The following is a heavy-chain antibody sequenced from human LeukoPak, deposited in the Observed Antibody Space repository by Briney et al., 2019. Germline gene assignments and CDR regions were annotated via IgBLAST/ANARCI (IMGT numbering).Heavy chain of an antibody. V-gene: IGHV4-39*01. J-gene: IGHJ4*02. D-gene: IGHD3-3*01. Sequence: KTSETLSLTCTVSGGSISSSSYYWGWIRQPPGKGLEWIGSIYYSGSTYYNPSLKSRVTISVDTSKNQFSLKLSSVTAADTAVYYCARHTIFGVVQPTGYYFDYWGQGTLVTVSS. CDR2: IYYSGST. CDR1: GGSISSSSYY. CDR3: ARHTIFGVVQPTGYYFDY.